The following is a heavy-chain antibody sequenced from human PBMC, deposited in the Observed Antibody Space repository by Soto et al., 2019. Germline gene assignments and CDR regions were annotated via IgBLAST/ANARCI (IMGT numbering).Heavy chain of an antibody. J-gene: IGHJ6*03. CDR1: GYTFTSYG. CDR2: ISAYNGNT. V-gene: IGHV1-18*01. D-gene: IGHD2-15*01. Sequence: ASVKVSCKASGYTFTSYGISWVRQAPGQGLEWMGWISAYNGNTNYAQKLQGRVTMTTDTSTSTAYMELRSLRSDDTAVYYCARRVVCTDDSRYCSGGSCYHSLGYDYYYDMDVWGKGTTVTVSS. CDR3: ARRVVCTDDSRYCSGGSCYHSLGYDYYYDMDV.